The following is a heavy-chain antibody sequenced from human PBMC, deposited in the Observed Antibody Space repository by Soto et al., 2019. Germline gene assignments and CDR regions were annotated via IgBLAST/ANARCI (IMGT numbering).Heavy chain of an antibody. CDR3: ARVSGTYGPFDY. Sequence: QVQLVESGGGVVQPGRSLRLSCAASGFTFSSYAMHWVRQAPGKGLEWVAVILYGGSNKYYADSVKGRFTISRDNSKNTLYLQMNSLRAEDTAVYYCARVSGTYGPFDYWGQGTLVTVSS. CDR1: GFTFSSYA. D-gene: IGHD3-3*01. CDR2: ILYGGSNK. V-gene: IGHV3-30-3*01. J-gene: IGHJ4*02.